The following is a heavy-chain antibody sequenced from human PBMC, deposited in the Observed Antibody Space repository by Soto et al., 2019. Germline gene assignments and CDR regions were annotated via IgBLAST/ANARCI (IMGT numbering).Heavy chain of an antibody. CDR1: GGTLSSYP. V-gene: IGHV3-23*01. D-gene: IGHD4-17*01. Sequence: APRGGTLSSYPMSSYHQTPGKGLEWVSTLSGSGDAAYYADSVKGQFTISRDNSKSTLYLQMNSLRTEATAIYYCAKDHGTYGPNWIDSWGQGTLVTVSS. CDR3: AKDHGTYGPNWIDS. J-gene: IGHJ5*01. CDR2: LSGSGDAA.